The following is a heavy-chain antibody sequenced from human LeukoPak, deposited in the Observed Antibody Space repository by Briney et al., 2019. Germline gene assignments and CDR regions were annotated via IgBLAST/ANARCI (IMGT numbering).Heavy chain of an antibody. V-gene: IGHV3-21*01. D-gene: IGHD6-19*01. Sequence: GGSLRLSCAASGFTFSSYSMNWVRQAPGKGLEWVSSISSSSSYIYYADSVKGRFTISRDNAKNSLYLQMNSLRAEDTAVYYCARGPGRIAVAVYYFDYWGQGTLVTVSS. J-gene: IGHJ4*02. CDR3: ARGPGRIAVAVYYFDY. CDR1: GFTFSSYS. CDR2: ISSSSSYI.